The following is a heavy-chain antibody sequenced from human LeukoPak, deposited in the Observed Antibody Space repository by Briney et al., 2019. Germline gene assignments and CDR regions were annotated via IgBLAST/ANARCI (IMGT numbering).Heavy chain of an antibody. CDR3: ARDGAAIILDAFDI. Sequence: GSLRLSCAASGFTFSNAWMSWVRQAPGKGLEWVANINEDGSEKYYVDSVKGRFTISRDNAKNSLYLQMNSLRAEDTAVYYCARDGAAIILDAFDIWGQGTMVTVSS. V-gene: IGHV3-7*01. D-gene: IGHD2-15*01. CDR1: GFTFSNAW. J-gene: IGHJ3*02. CDR2: INEDGSEK.